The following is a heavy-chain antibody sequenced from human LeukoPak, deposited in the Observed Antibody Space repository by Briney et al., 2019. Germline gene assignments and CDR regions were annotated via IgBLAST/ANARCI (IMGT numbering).Heavy chain of an antibody. V-gene: IGHV4-61*01. Sequence: SETLSLTCTVSGYSISSDYYWGWIRQPPGKGLEWIGYIYYSGSTNYNPSLKSRVTISVDTSKNQFSLKLSSVTAADTAVYYCARAWDYGDSRAFDIWGQGTMVTVSS. J-gene: IGHJ3*02. CDR1: GYSISSDYY. CDR3: ARAWDYGDSRAFDI. D-gene: IGHD4-17*01. CDR2: IYYSGST.